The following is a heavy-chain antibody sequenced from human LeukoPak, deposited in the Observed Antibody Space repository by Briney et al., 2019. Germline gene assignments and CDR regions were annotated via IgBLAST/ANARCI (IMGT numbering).Heavy chain of an antibody. CDR3: ARGWEYYYDSSGPLDY. J-gene: IGHJ4*02. V-gene: IGHV3-7*01. CDR2: IKQAGSEK. CDR1: GFTFSNYW. D-gene: IGHD3-22*01. Sequence: GGSLRLSCAASGFTFSNYWMSWVRQAPGKGLEWVANIKQAGSEKHYVDSVKGRFTISRDNAKNSLYLQMNSLRAEDTAVYYCARGWEYYYDSSGPLDYWGQGTLVTVSS.